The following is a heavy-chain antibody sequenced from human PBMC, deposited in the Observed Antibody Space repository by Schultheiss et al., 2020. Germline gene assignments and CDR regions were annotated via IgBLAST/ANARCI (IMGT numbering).Heavy chain of an antibody. CDR1: GFTFSSYA. Sequence: GGSLRLSCAASGFTFSSYAMSWVRQAPGKGLEWVSAISGSGGSTYYADSVKGRFTISRDNAKNSLYLQMNSLRAEDTAVYYCARDQTDSGSCGCDYWGQGTLVTVSS. D-gene: IGHD1-26*01. CDR2: ISGSGGST. V-gene: IGHV3-23*01. CDR3: ARDQTDSGSCGCDY. J-gene: IGHJ4*02.